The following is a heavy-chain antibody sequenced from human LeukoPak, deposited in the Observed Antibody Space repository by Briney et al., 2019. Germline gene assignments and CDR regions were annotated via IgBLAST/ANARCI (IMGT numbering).Heavy chain of an antibody. J-gene: IGHJ6*02. Sequence: ASVKVSCKASGYTFASYGISWVRQAPGQGLEWMGWISTYNANTDYAQRLQGRVTMTTDTSTSTAYMELRSLRSDDTAVYYCARVSPNLDFYGLDVWGQGTTVTVSS. D-gene: IGHD3-3*01. CDR2: ISTYNANT. CDR3: ARVSPNLDFYGLDV. V-gene: IGHV1-18*01. CDR1: GYTFASYG.